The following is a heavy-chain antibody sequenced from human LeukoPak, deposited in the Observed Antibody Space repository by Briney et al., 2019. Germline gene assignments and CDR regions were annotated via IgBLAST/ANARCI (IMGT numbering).Heavy chain of an antibody. CDR3: AHVEYARSTPHWYFDY. CDR1: GFSLSTHAMG. J-gene: IGHJ4*02. V-gene: IGHV2-5*02. D-gene: IGHD2-2*01. CDR2: IYWDNDK. Sequence: SGPTLLKPTQTHTLTYTFSGFSLSTHAMGVGWVRQPPVKPLEWLKPIYWDNDKRYSTSLKSRLSITKDTSKNQVVLTMPDMDPVDTATYYCAHVEYARSTPHWYFDYWGQGILVTVSS.